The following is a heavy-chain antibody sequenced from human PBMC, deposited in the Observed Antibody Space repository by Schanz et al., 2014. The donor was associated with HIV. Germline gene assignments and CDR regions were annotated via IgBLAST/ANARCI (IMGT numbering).Heavy chain of an antibody. V-gene: IGHV1-2*02. CDR1: GYTFTDYF. CDR3: ASSRLLWFGELFDN. Sequence: QVQLVQSGAEVKKPGASVKVSCKASGYTFTDYFIHWVRQAPGQGLEWMGWVRPNSGDTYYVKKFQGRVTMTRDTSIGTAYMELRSLRADDTAVYFCASSRLLWFGELFDNWGQGTLVTVSS. D-gene: IGHD3-10*01. CDR2: VRPNSGDT. J-gene: IGHJ4*02.